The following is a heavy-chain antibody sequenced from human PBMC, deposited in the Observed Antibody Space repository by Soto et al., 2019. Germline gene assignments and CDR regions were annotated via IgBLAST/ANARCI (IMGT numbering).Heavy chain of an antibody. D-gene: IGHD6-19*01. CDR2: IYYSGST. CDR3: ARRAPVAGNRWAEH. V-gene: IGHV4-59*01. Sequence: SETLSLTCTVSGGSISSYYWSWIPQPPGKGLEWIGYIYYSGSTNYNPPLKSRVTISVDTSKNQFSLKLSSVTAADTAVYYCARRAPVAGNRWAEHWGQGTLVTVSS. J-gene: IGHJ1*01. CDR1: GGSISSYY.